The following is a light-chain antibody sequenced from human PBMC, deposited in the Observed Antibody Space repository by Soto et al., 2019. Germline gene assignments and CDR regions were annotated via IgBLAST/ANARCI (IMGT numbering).Light chain of an antibody. CDR1: SSDIGRYNF. V-gene: IGLV2-14*01. Sequence: HSALTQPASISGSPGQSITISCTGTSSDIGRYNFFSWYQHHPGTAPKLIIYEATTRPSGVSYRFSGSKSGNTASLTISGLQAEDEADYYCTSYTITSPYVFGTGTKVTVL. J-gene: IGLJ1*01. CDR2: EAT. CDR3: TSYTITSPYV.